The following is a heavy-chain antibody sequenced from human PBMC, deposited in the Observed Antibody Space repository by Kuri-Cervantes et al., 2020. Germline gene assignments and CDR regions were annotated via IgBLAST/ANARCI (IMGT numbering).Heavy chain of an antibody. V-gene: IGHV3-20*04. CDR3: ARTYYDSSGYYYLPGY. CDR2: INWNGGST. Sequence: GGSLRLSCAASGFTFDDYGMSWVRQAPGKGLEWVSGINWNGGSTGYADSVKGRFTISRDNARNSLYLQMNSLRAEDTAVYYCARTYYDSSGYYYLPGYWGQGTLVTVSS. J-gene: IGHJ4*02. D-gene: IGHD3-22*01. CDR1: GFTFDDYG.